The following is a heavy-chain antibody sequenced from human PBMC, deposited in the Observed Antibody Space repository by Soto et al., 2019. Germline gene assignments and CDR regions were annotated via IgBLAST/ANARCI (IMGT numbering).Heavy chain of an antibody. V-gene: IGHV2-5*02. CDR1: GFSLSTSGVG. J-gene: IGHJ6*02. D-gene: IGHD2-21*02. CDR2: IYWDNDK. Sequence: QITLKESGPTLVKPTQTLTLTCTFSGFSLSTSGVGVGWIRQPPGKALEWLALIYWDNDKRYSPSLQSRLTITKDTSKSQVAPTMGNMDPVDTATYYCVHSRCGGDCLQSYPSHYYYGMDVWGQGTTVTVSS. CDR3: VHSRCGGDCLQSYPSHYYYGMDV.